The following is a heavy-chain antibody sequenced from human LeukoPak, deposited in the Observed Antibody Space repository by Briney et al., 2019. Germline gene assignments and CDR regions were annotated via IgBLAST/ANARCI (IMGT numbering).Heavy chain of an antibody. Sequence: GGALRLYCASSRFTFSSYSMSWVRQPPGKGLEWVSLISSSSSTIYYADSGKGRFTIPRDNPKNSPYLQMNSLRAEDTAVYYCGREGCFEQLASGGQGPRVTVSP. V-gene: IGHV3-48*01. CDR3: GREGCFEQLAS. CDR2: ISSSSSTI. J-gene: IGHJ4*02. D-gene: IGHD4/OR15-4a*01. CDR1: RFTFSSYS.